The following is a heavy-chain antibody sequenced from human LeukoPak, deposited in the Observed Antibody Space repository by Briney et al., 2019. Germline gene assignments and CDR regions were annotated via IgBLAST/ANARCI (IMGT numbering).Heavy chain of an antibody. CDR2: ISYDGSNK. D-gene: IGHD3-22*01. J-gene: IGHJ4*02. CDR1: GFTFSSYA. Sequence: GGSLRLSCAASGFTFSSYAMHWVRQAPGKGLEWVAVISYDGSNKYYADSVKGRFTISRDNSKNTLYLQMNSLRAEGTAVYYCARVYDSSGYYFVDYWGQGTLVTVSS. V-gene: IGHV3-30*01. CDR3: ARVYDSSGYYFVDY.